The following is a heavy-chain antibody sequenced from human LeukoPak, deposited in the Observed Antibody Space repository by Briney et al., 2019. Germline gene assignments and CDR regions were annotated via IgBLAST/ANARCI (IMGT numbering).Heavy chain of an antibody. J-gene: IGHJ6*03. V-gene: IGHV3-30*02. CDR2: IRYDGSNK. CDR1: GFTFSSYG. D-gene: IGHD1-7*01. Sequence: GGSLRLSCAASGFTFSSYGMHWVRQAPGKGLEWVAFIRYDGSNKYYADSVKGRFTISRDNSKNTLYLQMNSLRAEDTAVYYCAKGMFRITGTTTVNDYYYYYMDVWGKGTTVTVSS. CDR3: AKGMFRITGTTTVNDYYYYYMDV.